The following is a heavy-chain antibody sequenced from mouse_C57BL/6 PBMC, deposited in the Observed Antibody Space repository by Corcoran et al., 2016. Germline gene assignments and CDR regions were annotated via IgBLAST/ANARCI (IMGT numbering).Heavy chain of an antibody. CDR2: INTYSGVP. CDR1: GYTFTTYG. Sequence: QIQLVQSGPELKKPGETVKISCKASGYTFTTYGMSWVKQAPGKGLKWMGWINTYSGVPTYADDFKGRFAFSLETSASTAYLQINNLKNEDTATYFCARAGNPYYAMDYWGQGTSVTVSS. CDR3: ARAGNPYYAMDY. D-gene: IGHD2-1*01. J-gene: IGHJ4*01. V-gene: IGHV9-3*01.